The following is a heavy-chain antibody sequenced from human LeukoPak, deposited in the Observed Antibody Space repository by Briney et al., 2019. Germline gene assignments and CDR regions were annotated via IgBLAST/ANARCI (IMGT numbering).Heavy chain of an antibody. CDR3: ARDLRYLYYGMDV. J-gene: IGHJ6*02. Sequence: GGSLRLSCAASGFTVSSNYMSWVRQAPGKGLEWVSVIYSGGGTYYADSVKGRFTISRDNSKNTLYLQMNSLRAEDTAVYYCARDLRYLYYGMDVWGQGTTVTVSS. D-gene: IGHD3-9*01. CDR2: IYSGGGT. V-gene: IGHV3-53*01. CDR1: GFTVSSNY.